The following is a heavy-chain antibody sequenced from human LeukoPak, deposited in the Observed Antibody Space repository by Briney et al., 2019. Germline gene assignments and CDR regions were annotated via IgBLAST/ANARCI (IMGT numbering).Heavy chain of an antibody. CDR2: IYYSGST. J-gene: IGHJ4*02. V-gene: IGHV4-39*07. CDR1: GGSISSSSYY. D-gene: IGHD4-11*01. Sequence: SETLSLTCTVSGGSISSSSYYWGWIRQPPGKGLEWIGSIYYSGSTYYNPSLKSRVTISVDTSKNQFSLKLSSVTAADTAVYYCARGTTTGQSPYYFDYWGQGILVTVSS. CDR3: ARGTTTGQSPYYFDY.